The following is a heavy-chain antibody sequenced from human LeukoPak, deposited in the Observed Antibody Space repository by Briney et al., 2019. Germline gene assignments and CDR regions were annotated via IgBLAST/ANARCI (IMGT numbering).Heavy chain of an antibody. V-gene: IGHV3-30*03. D-gene: IGHD3-10*01. CDR3: ATWFGELLVSGDY. Sequence: GGSLRLSCAASGFTFSSYGMHWVRQAPGKGLEWVAVVSYDGSNKYYADSVKGRFTISRDNSKNTLYLQMNSLRAEDTAVYYCATWFGELLVSGDYWGQGTLVTVSS. CDR2: VSYDGSNK. CDR1: GFTFSSYG. J-gene: IGHJ4*02.